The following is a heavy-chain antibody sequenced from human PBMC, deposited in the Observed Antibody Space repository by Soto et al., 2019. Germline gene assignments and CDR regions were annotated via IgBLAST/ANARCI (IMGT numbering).Heavy chain of an antibody. CDR3: ARAMVRGQYSDYYYGMDV. J-gene: IGHJ6*02. CDR2: IYHSGST. CDR1: GGSISSGGYS. Sequence: TSETLSLTCAVSGGSISSGGYSWSWIRQPPGKGLEWIGYIYHSGSTYYNPSLTSRVTISVDRSKNQFSLKLSSVKAADTAVYYCARAMVRGQYSDYYYGMDVWGQVTTV. D-gene: IGHD3-10*01. V-gene: IGHV4-30-2*01.